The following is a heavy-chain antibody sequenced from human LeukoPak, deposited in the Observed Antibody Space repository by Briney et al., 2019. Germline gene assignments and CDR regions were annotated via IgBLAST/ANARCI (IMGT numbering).Heavy chain of an antibody. CDR1: GGSISSSSYY. Sequence: SETLSLTCTVSGGSISSSSYYWGWIRQPPGKGLEWIGSIYYSGSTYYNPSLKSRVTISVDTSKNQFSLKVSSEIAADTAVYYCARIAAAVDIDSWGQGTLVTVSS. CDR2: IYYSGST. J-gene: IGHJ4*02. D-gene: IGHD6-13*01. CDR3: ARIAAAVDIDS. V-gene: IGHV4-39*01.